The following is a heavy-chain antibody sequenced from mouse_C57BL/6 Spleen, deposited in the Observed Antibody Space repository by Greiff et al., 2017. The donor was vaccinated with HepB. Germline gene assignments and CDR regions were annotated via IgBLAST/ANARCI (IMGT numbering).Heavy chain of an antibody. CDR2: ISYDGSN. V-gene: IGHV3-6*01. Sequence: EVQLQESGPGLVKPSQSLSLTCSVTGYSITSGYYWNWIRQFPGNKLEWMGYISYDGSNNYNPSLKNRISITRDTSKNQFFLKLNSVTTEDTATYDCARDDYYAMDYWGQGTSVTVSS. CDR1: GYSITSGYY. CDR3: ARDDYYAMDY. J-gene: IGHJ4*01.